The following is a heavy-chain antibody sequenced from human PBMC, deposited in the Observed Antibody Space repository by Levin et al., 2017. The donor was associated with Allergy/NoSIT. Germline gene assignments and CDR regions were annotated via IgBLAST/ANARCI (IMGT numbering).Heavy chain of an antibody. J-gene: IGHJ4*02. CDR2: ISSSGSTI. D-gene: IGHD3-22*01. CDR1: GFTFSDYY. CDR3: ACDRDGGFDY. V-gene: IGHV3-11*01. Sequence: GESLKISCAASGFTFSDYYMSWIRQAPGKGLEWVSYISSSGSTIYYADSVKGRFTISRDNAKNSLYLQMNSLRAEDTAVYYCACDRDGGFDYWGQGTLVTVSS.